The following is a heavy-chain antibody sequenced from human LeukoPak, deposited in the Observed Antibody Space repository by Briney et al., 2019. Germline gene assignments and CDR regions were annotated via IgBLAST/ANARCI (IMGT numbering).Heavy chain of an antibody. CDR2: INAGNGNT. CDR1: GYTFTSYA. CDR3: ARAFTIFAPFDY. D-gene: IGHD3-3*01. Sequence: GASVKVSCKASGYTFTSYAMHWVRQAPGQRLEWMGWINAGNGNTKYSQKFQGRVTITADESTSTAYMELSSLRPEDTAVYYCARAFTIFAPFDYWGQGTLVTVSS. J-gene: IGHJ4*02. V-gene: IGHV1-3*01.